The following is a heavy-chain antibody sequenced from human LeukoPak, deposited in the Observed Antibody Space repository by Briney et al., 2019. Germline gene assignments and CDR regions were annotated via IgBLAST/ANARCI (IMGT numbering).Heavy chain of an antibody. D-gene: IGHD4/OR15-4a*01. CDR2: ISGSGGTT. V-gene: IGHV3-23*01. CDR1: GFTFSTYA. Sequence: PGGSLRLSCAASGFTFSTYAMNWVRQAPGKGLEWVSVISGSGGTTYYADSVKGRFTISRDNSKNTLYLQMSSLRVEDTAVYYCAKGTTMVTTYYFDHWGQGTLVTVSS. CDR3: AKGTTMVTTYYFDH. J-gene: IGHJ4*02.